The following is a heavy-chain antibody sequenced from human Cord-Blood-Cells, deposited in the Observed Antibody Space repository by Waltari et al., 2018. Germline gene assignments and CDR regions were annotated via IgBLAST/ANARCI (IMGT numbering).Heavy chain of an antibody. Sequence: QVQLVQSGAEVKKPGSSVTVSCKASAGTFSSYAISWVRQAPGQGLEWMGGIIPIFGTANYAQKFQGRVTITADESTSTAYMELSSLRSEDTTVYYCAGWELLRYYYYGMDVWGQGTTVTVSS. CDR3: AGWELLRYYYYGMDV. J-gene: IGHJ6*02. D-gene: IGHD1-26*01. CDR2: IIPIFGTA. V-gene: IGHV1-69*01. CDR1: AGTFSSYA.